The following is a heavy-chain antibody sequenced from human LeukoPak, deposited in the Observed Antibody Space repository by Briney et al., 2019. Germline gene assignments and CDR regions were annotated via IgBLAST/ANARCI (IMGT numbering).Heavy chain of an antibody. CDR1: GYIFTDYY. V-gene: IGHV1-2*02. CDR2: FNPASGCT. CDR3: ARGLYYGGNQRAHDAFDI. D-gene: IGHD4-23*01. J-gene: IGHJ3*02. Sequence: ASVKVSCKASGYIFTDYYMHWVRQAPGQGLEWMGWFNPASGCTKYAQKFQGRVTMTRDTSINTAYMELSSLGLDDTAVYYCARGLYYGGNQRAHDAFDIWGQGTLVTVSS.